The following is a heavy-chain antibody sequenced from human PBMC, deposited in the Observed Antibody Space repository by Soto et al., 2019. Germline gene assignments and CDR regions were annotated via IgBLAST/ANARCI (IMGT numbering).Heavy chain of an antibody. J-gene: IGHJ4*02. CDR1: GFSFGDYW. CDR2: MKKDGSEK. CDR3: AKLGSGYYTGLYFDY. D-gene: IGHD3-3*01. Sequence: EVQLVESGGALVQRGGSLRLSCAASGFSFGDYWMSWVXQAPGKGLEWVAHMKKDGSEKYYVDSVKGRFSVSRDNSKXXXYLQMDSLRAEDTAVYYCAKLGSGYYTGLYFDYWGQGTLVTVSS. V-gene: IGHV3-7*03.